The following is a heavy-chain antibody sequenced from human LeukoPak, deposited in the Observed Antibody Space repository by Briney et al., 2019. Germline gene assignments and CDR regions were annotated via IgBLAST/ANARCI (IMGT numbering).Heavy chain of an antibody. Sequence: SETLSLTCTVSVGSISSYYWSWIRQPAGKGLEWIGRIYTSGSTNYNPSLKSRVTISVDKSKNQFSLKLSSVTAADTAVYYCARGSRIAAQRYDRNFDYWGQGTLVTVSS. CDR1: VGSISSYY. J-gene: IGHJ4*02. D-gene: IGHD6-13*01. V-gene: IGHV4-4*07. CDR3: ARGSRIAAQRYDRNFDY. CDR2: IYTSGST.